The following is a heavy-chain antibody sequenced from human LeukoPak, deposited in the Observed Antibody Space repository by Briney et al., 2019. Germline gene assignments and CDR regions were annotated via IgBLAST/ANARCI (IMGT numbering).Heavy chain of an antibody. CDR3: ARQTSTAYDLDY. V-gene: IGHV4-4*09. J-gene: IGHJ4*02. D-gene: IGHD4-17*01. CDR1: SGSISSYF. CDR2: IYISGST. Sequence: PSETLSLTCTVSSGSISSYFWSWIRQPPGKGLEWIGDIYISGSTNYNPSLKSRVPISVDTSKTQFSLKLSSVTAADTAVYYCARQTSTAYDLDYWGQGTLVTVSS.